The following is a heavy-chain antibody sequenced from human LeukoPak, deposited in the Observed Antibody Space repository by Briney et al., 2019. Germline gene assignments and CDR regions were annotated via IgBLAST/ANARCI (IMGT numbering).Heavy chain of an antibody. V-gene: IGHV3-23*01. CDR3: AKDWGYGSGTYYPH. J-gene: IGHJ4*02. D-gene: IGHD3-10*01. Sequence: GGSLRLSCAASGFTFSSNSMNWVRQAPGGGLRWASVITNNGATTYYADSVKGRFTISRDNSKNMLYLQMNSLRAEDTAVYYCAKDWGYGSGTYYPHWGQGTLVTVSS. CDR2: ITNNGATT. CDR1: GFTFSSNS.